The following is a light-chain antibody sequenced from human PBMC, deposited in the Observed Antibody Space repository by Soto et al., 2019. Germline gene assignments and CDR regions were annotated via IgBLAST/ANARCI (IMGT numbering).Light chain of an antibody. CDR1: QSIRSNY. V-gene: IGKV3-20*01. CDR2: GAF. CDR3: PQYGSSPVT. J-gene: IGKJ1*01. Sequence: GLTQSPGTLSLSQGERATLSCRASQSIRSNYLAWYQQKPGQAPRFLIYGAFSRATGIPDRFSGSGSGTDFTLTISRLEPEDFAVYYCPQYGSSPVTSGQGTKADIK.